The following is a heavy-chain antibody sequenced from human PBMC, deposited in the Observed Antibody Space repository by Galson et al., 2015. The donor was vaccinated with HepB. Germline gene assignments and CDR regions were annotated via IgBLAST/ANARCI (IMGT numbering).Heavy chain of an antibody. J-gene: IGHJ4*02. Sequence: SLRLSCAASGFTVSSNYMSWVRQAPGKGLEWVSVIYSDGSTYYADSVKGRFTISRDNSKNTLYLQMNSLRAEDTAVYYCARERKDSYGSDYWGQGTLVTVSS. CDR3: ARERKDSYGSDY. V-gene: IGHV3-66*01. CDR2: IYSDGST. CDR1: GFTVSSNY. D-gene: IGHD5-18*01.